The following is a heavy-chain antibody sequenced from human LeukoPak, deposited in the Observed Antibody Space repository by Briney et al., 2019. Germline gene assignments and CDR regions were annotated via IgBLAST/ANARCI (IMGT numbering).Heavy chain of an antibody. Sequence: GGSLRLSCAASGFSFSSYGMHWVRQAPGKGLEWVAVIWYDGNDKYHADSVKGRFTISRDNSKNTLYLQMNSLRAEDTAMYYCARPSYCSGGSCYGMDVWGQGTTVTVSS. J-gene: IGHJ6*02. CDR1: GFSFSSYG. CDR3: ARPSYCSGGSCYGMDV. D-gene: IGHD2-15*01. V-gene: IGHV3-33*01. CDR2: IWYDGNDK.